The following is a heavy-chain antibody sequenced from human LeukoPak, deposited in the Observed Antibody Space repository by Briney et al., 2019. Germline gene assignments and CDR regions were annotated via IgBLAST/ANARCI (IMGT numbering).Heavy chain of an antibody. Sequence: PSETLSLTCTVSGGSISSGDYYLSWIRQPPGKGLEWIGYTYYSGSTSYSPSLKSRVTISVDTSRNQFSLKLSSVTAADTAVYYCASAENYSNYYFDYWGQGTLVTVSS. CDR3: ASAENYSNYYFDY. D-gene: IGHD4-11*01. CDR1: GGSISSGDYY. CDR2: TYYSGST. V-gene: IGHV4-30-4*08. J-gene: IGHJ4*02.